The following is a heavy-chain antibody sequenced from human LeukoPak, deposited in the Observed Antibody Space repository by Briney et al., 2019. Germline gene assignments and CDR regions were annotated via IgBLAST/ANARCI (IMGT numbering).Heavy chain of an antibody. CDR3: ARDSSAMVTNYFDY. J-gene: IGHJ4*01. CDR2: ISAYNGNR. D-gene: IGHD5-18*01. Sequence: ASVKVSFEASGYTFTSYAISWVRQAPGQGLECMGWISAYNGNRNYAQKLQGRVTMTTDTSTSTAYMEMRRLRSDATAVYYCARDSSAMVTNYFDYWGQGTLVTVSS. V-gene: IGHV1-18*01. CDR1: GYTFTSYA.